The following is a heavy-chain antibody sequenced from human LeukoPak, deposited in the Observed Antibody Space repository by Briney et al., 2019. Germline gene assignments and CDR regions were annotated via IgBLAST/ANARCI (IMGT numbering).Heavy chain of an antibody. Sequence: GGSLRLSCVASGFTFSSYSMNWVRQAPGKGLEWVSSISSSSYIYYTDSVKGRFTISRDNAKNSLYLQMNSLRAEDTAVYYCARDSSPYGSGSYLNWFDPWGQGTLVTVSS. D-gene: IGHD3-10*01. V-gene: IGHV3-21*01. CDR3: ARDSSPYGSGSYLNWFDP. CDR1: GFTFSSYS. J-gene: IGHJ5*02. CDR2: ISSSSYI.